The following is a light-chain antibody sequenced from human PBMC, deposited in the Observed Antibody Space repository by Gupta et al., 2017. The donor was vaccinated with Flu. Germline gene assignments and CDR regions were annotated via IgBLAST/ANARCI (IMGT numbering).Light chain of an antibody. Sequence: DIQMTQSPSTLSASVGDRVTITCRASQNINNWLAWYQQKPGKAPKLLIYKASSLESGVPSRFSGSGSGTEFTLTISSLQPDDFATYYCQQDNTMWTFGQGTKVEIK. V-gene: IGKV1-5*03. CDR2: KAS. CDR3: QQDNTMWT. J-gene: IGKJ1*01. CDR1: QNINNW.